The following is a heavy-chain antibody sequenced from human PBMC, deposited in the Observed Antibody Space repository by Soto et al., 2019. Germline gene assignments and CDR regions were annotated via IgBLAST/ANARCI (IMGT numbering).Heavy chain of an antibody. J-gene: IGHJ6*03. D-gene: IGHD2-2*01. CDR1: GYTFTSYD. Sequence: ASVKVSCKASGYTFTSYDINWVRQATGQGLEWTGWMNPNSGNTGYAQKFQGRVTMTRNTSISTAYMELSSLRSEDTAVYYCARAGCSSTSCYYYYYYMDVWGQGTTVTVSS. CDR3: ARAGCSSTSCYYYYYYMDV. CDR2: MNPNSGNT. V-gene: IGHV1-8*01.